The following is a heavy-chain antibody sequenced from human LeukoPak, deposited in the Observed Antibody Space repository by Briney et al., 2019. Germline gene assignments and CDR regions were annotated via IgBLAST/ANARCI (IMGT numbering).Heavy chain of an antibody. V-gene: IGHV4-34*01. Sequence: PSETLSLTCAVYGGSFSGYYWSWIRQPPGKGLEWIGEINHSGSTNYNPSLKSRVTISVDTSKNQFSLKLSSVTAADTAVYCCARGPLRGYFDWLYRSPFDYWGQGTLVTVSS. J-gene: IGHJ4*02. D-gene: IGHD3-9*01. CDR3: ARGPLRGYFDWLYRSPFDY. CDR1: GGSFSGYY. CDR2: INHSGST.